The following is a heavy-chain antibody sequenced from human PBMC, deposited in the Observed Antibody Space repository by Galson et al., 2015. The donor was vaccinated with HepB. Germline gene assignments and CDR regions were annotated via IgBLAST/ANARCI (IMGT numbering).Heavy chain of an antibody. D-gene: IGHD3-9*01. CDR3: ARDWGIRYFDWTPFGY. CDR2: INTNTGNP. Sequence: SVKVSCKASGYAFTSYAMNWVRQAPGQGLEWMGWINTNTGNPTYAQGFTGRFVFSLDTSVSTAYLQISSLKAEDTAVYYCARDWGIRYFDWTPFGYWGQGTLVTVSS. CDR1: GYAFTSYA. V-gene: IGHV7-4-1*02. J-gene: IGHJ4*02.